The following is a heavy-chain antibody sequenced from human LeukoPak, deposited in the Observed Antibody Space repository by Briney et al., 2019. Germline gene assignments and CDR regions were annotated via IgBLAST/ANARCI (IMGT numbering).Heavy chain of an antibody. V-gene: IGHV1-69*13. CDR3: ARGNLPLGGWYNY. CDR2: IIPIFGTT. J-gene: IGHJ4*02. D-gene: IGHD3-16*01. CDR1: GGTFSSYA. Sequence: ASVKVSCKASGGTFSSYAVSWVRQAPGQGLEWTGGIIPIFGTTNYAQKFQGRVTITADESTSTAYMELSSLRSEDTAVYYCARGNLPLGGWYNYWGQGTLVTVSS.